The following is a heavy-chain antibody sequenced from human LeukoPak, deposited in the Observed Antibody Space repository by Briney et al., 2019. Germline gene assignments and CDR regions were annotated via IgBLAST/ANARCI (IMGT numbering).Heavy chain of an antibody. J-gene: IGHJ3*02. CDR3: AKDQYYDFWSGYAFDI. Sequence: GGSLRLSCAASGFTFSSYGMHWVRQAPGKGLEWVAVIWYDGSNKYYADSVKGRFTISRDNSKNTLYLQMNSLRAEDTAVYYCAKDQYYDFWSGYAFDIWGQGTMVTVSS. CDR1: GFTFSSYG. V-gene: IGHV3-33*06. D-gene: IGHD3-3*01. CDR2: IWYDGSNK.